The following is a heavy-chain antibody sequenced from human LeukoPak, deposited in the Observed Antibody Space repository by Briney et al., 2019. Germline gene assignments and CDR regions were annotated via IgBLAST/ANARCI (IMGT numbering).Heavy chain of an antibody. Sequence: PGGFLRLSCAASGFTVITNDMTWVRQAPGMGLEWVSVLYSDGNTKYADSVQGRFTISRDNSKNTLYLEMNSLSPDDTAVYYCARGVEPLAANTLAYWGQGTLVTVSS. CDR2: LYSDGNT. D-gene: IGHD1-14*01. V-gene: IGHV3-53*01. CDR3: ARGVEPLAANTLAY. J-gene: IGHJ4*02. CDR1: GFTVITND.